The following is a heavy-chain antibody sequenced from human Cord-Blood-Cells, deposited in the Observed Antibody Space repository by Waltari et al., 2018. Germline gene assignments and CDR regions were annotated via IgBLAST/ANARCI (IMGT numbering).Heavy chain of an antibody. D-gene: IGHD6-6*01. CDR2: INPNSGGT. Sequence: QVQLVQSGAEVKKPGASVKVSCKASGYTFTGYYMHWVRQAPGQGLEWMGWINPNSGGTNYAQKVQGWVTMTRDTSISTAYMELSRLRSDDTAVYYCARDAASSSSGGFDYWGQGTLVTVSS. V-gene: IGHV1-2*04. CDR1: GYTFTGYY. CDR3: ARDAASSSSGGFDY. J-gene: IGHJ4*02.